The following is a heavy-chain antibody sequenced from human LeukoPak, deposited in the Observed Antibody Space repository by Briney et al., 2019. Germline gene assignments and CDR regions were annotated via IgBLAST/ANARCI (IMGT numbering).Heavy chain of an antibody. Sequence: ASVKVSCKASGYTFITYYIHWVRQAPGQGLEWVGWINPHSGGTNYAQKFQARVTMTRDKSMNTAYLELSRLRSDDTAVYYCARALRIAARTGDYWGQGTLVTVSS. J-gene: IGHJ4*02. CDR3: ARALRIAARTGDY. CDR1: GYTFITYY. CDR2: INPHSGGT. V-gene: IGHV1-2*02. D-gene: IGHD6-6*01.